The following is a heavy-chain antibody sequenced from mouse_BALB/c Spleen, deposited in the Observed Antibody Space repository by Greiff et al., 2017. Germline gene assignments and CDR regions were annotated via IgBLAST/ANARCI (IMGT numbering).Heavy chain of an antibody. D-gene: IGHD2-2*01. CDR3: RGGGNGNDF. V-gene: IGHV1S29*02. CDR2: IYPYNGGT. CDR1: GYTFTNYN. J-gene: IGHJ3*01. Sequence: VQLKQSGPELVNPGASVKISCKASGYTFTNYNMHWVKQRPGKSLEWIGYIYPYNGGTYYNNKFKSKATLTVDNSSSTAYMKHRSLTSGDSAVYNCRGGGNGNDFWGQGTLVTVSA.